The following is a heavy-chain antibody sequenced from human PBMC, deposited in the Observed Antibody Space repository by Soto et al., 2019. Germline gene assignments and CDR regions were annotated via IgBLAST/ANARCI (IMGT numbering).Heavy chain of an antibody. V-gene: IGHV3-21*05. CDR2: ISSSTSHT. D-gene: IGHD3-10*01. CDR1: GFTFSSYG. Sequence: GGSLRLSCAASGFTFSSYGMHWVRQAPGKGLEWVSYISSSTSHTNYADSVKGRFTISRDNAKNSLYLQMNSLRAEDTAVYYCASSGITHGMDVWGQGTTVTVSS. J-gene: IGHJ6*02. CDR3: ASSGITHGMDV.